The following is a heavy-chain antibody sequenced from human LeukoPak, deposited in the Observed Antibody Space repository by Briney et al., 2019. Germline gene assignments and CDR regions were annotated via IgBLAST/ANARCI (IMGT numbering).Heavy chain of an antibody. V-gene: IGHV1-69*04. CDR3: ARDGTLYYYDSSEHYFDY. D-gene: IGHD3-22*01. J-gene: IGHJ4*02. Sequence: SVKVSCKASGGTFSSYAISWVRQAPGQGLEWMGRIIPILGIANYAQKFQGRVTITADKSTSTAYMELSSLRSEDTAVYYCARDGTLYYYDSSEHYFDYWGQGTLVTVSS. CDR2: IIPILGIA. CDR1: GGTFSSYA.